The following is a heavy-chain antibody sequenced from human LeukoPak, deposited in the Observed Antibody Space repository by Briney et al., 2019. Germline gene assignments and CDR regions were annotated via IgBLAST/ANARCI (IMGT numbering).Heavy chain of an antibody. CDR2: IYSGGST. J-gene: IGHJ6*03. CDR1: GFTVSSNY. V-gene: IGHV3-66*01. CDR3: AKDWALLGYDRSGYMDV. D-gene: IGHD3-22*01. Sequence: GGSLRLSCAASGFTVSSNYMTWVRQAPGRGLEWVSVIYSGGSTYYADSVKGRFTISRDNSKNTLYLQMNSLRAEDTAVYYCAKDWALLGYDRSGYMDVWGKGTTVTVSS.